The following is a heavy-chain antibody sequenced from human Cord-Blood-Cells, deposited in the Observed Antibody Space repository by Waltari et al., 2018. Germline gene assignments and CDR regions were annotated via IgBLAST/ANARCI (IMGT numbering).Heavy chain of an antibody. CDR3: ARHWLYYFDY. CDR2: IYYSGST. V-gene: IGHV4-39*01. J-gene: IGHJ4*02. Sequence: QLQLQESGPGLVKPSETLSLTCTVSGGSISSSSYYWGWIRQPPGKGLEWIGSIYYSGSTYCNPSLKSRVTISVDTSKNQFSLKLSSVTAADTAVYYCARHWLYYFDYWGQGTLVTVSS. CDR1: GGSISSSSYY. D-gene: IGHD6-19*01.